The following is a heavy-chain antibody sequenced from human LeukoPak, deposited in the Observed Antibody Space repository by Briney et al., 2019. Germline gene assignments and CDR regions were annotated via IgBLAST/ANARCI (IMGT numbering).Heavy chain of an antibody. D-gene: IGHD2-2*01. Sequence: GGSLRLSCAASGFTFSNCAMHWVRQAPGKGLEYVSAISSDGVSTYYANSVKGRFTISRDNSKNTLYLQMGSLRAGDMAVYYCARYRWGCTSTSCYDFGYWGQGTLVTVSS. CDR3: ARYRWGCTSTSCYDFGY. CDR1: GFTFSNCA. CDR2: ISSDGVST. V-gene: IGHV3-64*01. J-gene: IGHJ4*02.